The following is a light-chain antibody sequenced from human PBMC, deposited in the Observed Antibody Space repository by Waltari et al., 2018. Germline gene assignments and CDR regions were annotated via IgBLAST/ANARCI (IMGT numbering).Light chain of an antibody. CDR3: CSYADGNTYL. CDR2: DVT. Sequence: QSALTQPRSVSGSPGQSVTISCTGTNSDVGGYLYVPWYPRRPGQAPKVRIYDVTYRASGVPNRFSGSKSGNTASLTISGLRPDDEADYFCCSYADGNTYLFGSGTYVTVL. CDR1: NSDVGGYLY. V-gene: IGLV2-11*01. J-gene: IGLJ1*01.